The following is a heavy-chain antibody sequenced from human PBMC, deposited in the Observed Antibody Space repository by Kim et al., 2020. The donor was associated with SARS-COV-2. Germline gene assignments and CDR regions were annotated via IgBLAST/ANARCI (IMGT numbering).Heavy chain of an antibody. CDR1: GFDFRIYT. CDR2: ISSSGGDV. CDR3: ARERDEPSHYDNNGYFRHCYY. J-gene: IGHJ4*02. D-gene: IGHD3-22*01. V-gene: IGHV3-21*06. Sequence: GGSLRLSCAGSGFDFRIYTMTWMRQTPGRGLEWVSSISSSGGDVYFPESMKGRFTISRDNMKDSLYLQMHNLRVEDTAIYYCARERDEPSHYDNNGYFRHCYYWGPGTLVTVSS.